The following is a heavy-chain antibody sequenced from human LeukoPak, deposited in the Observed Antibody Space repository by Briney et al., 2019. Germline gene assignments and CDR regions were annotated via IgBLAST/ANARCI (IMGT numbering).Heavy chain of an antibody. D-gene: IGHD3-10*02. CDR1: GFTLSSYG. CDR3: AELGITMIGGV. Sequence: QTGGSLRLSCAASGFTLSSYGMSWVRQAPGKGLGWVSAISGGGGSTYYADSVKGRFTISRDNSKNTLYLQMNSLRAEDTAVYYCAELGITMIGGVWGKGTTVTISS. V-gene: IGHV3-23*01. CDR2: ISGGGGST. J-gene: IGHJ6*04.